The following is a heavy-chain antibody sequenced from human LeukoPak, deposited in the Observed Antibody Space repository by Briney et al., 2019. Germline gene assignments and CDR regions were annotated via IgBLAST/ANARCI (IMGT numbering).Heavy chain of an antibody. CDR2: ISAYNGNT. V-gene: IGHV1-18*04. CDR1: GYTFTGYY. CDR3: ARASSYYYDSSRMGFDI. D-gene: IGHD3-22*01. Sequence: GASVKVSCKASGYTFTGYYMHWVRQAPGQGLEWMGWISAYNGNTNYAQKLQGRVTMTTDTSTSTAYMELRSLRSDDTAVYYCARASSYYYDSSRMGFDIWGQGTMVTVSS. J-gene: IGHJ3*02.